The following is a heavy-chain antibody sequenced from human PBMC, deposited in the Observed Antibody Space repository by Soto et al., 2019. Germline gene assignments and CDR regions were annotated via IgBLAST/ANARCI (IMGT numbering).Heavy chain of an antibody. J-gene: IGHJ6*02. V-gene: IGHV4-4*07. CDR2: VSSSGNT. CDR1: GDSLGNYY. CDR3: ARADYEILTGSYAMDV. D-gene: IGHD3-9*01. Sequence: TSETLSLTCTVSGDSLGNYYLFWIRQPVGKGLEWVGRVSSSGNTNANPTLNSRATMSIDTSKNQFSLRLRSVTAADTAVYYCARADYEILTGSYAMDVWGQGTTVTVSS.